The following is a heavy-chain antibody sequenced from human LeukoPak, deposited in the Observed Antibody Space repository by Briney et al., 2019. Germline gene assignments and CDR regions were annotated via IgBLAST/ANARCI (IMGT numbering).Heavy chain of an antibody. CDR3: ARARIAAAGIHG. V-gene: IGHV3-66*01. CDR1: GFTVSSNY. Sequence: GGSLRLSCAASGFTVSSNYMSWVRQAPGKGLEWVSVIYSGGSTYYADSVKGRFTISRDNSKNTLYLQMNSLRAEDTAVYYCARARIAAAGIHGWGQGTLVTVSS. J-gene: IGHJ4*02. CDR2: IYSGGST. D-gene: IGHD6-13*01.